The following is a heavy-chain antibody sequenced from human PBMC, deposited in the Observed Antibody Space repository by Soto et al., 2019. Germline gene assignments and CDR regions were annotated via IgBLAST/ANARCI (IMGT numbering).Heavy chain of an antibody. D-gene: IGHD6-19*01. Sequence: GASVKVSCKASGYTFTSYAMHWVRQAPGQRLEWMGWINAGNGNTKYSQKFQGRVTITRDTSASTAYMELSSLRSEDTAVYYCARVIAVAGNHYYYYGMDVWGQGTTVTVS. V-gene: IGHV1-3*01. CDR1: GYTFTSYA. CDR2: INAGNGNT. CDR3: ARVIAVAGNHYYYYGMDV. J-gene: IGHJ6*02.